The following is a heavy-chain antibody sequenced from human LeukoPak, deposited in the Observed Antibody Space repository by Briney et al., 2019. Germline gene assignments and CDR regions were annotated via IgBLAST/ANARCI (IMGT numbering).Heavy chain of an antibody. J-gene: IGHJ4*02. V-gene: IGHV3-15*04. CDR2: IESKTDGGTT. CDR1: GFTFSNAW. Sequence: GGSLRLSCAASGFTFSNAWMSWVRQAPGKGLEWVGRIESKTDGGTTDYAAPVKGRFTIIRDDSKNTLYLQMNSLKTEDTAVYYCTTDLRWLQSLPDYWGQGTLVTVSS. D-gene: IGHD5-24*01. CDR3: TTDLRWLQSLPDY.